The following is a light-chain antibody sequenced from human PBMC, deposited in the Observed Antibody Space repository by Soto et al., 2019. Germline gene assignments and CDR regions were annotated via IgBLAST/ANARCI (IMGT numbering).Light chain of an antibody. Sequence: QSALTQPASVSGSPGQSITISCTGTSSDIGDYSYVSWYQQHPGKAPKLIIYNASNRPSGVSNRFSGSKSGNTASLTISGLQADDEADYYCCSYTSSSTLVVFGGGTKLTVL. CDR3: CSYTSSSTLVV. J-gene: IGLJ2*01. CDR2: NAS. CDR1: SSDIGDYSY. V-gene: IGLV2-14*01.